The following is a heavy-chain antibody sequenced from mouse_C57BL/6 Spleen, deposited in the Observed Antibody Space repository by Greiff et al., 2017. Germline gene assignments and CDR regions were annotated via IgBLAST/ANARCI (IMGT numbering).Heavy chain of an antibody. CDR2: INPSTGGT. J-gene: IGHJ4*01. D-gene: IGHD2-2*01. CDR3: ARSDGYDVDAMDY. V-gene: IGHV1-42*01. Sequence: VQLKQSGPELVKPGASVKISCKASGYSFTGYYMNWVKQSPEKSLEWIGEINPSTGGTTYNQKFKAKATLTVDKSSSTAYMQLKSLTSEDSAVYYCARSDGYDVDAMDYWGQGTSVTVSS. CDR1: GYSFTGYY.